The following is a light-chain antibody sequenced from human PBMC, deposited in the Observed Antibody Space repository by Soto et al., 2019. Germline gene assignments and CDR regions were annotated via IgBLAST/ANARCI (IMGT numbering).Light chain of an antibody. J-gene: IGKJ2*01. CDR1: QDISNY. CDR3: QQYDNLPLYT. V-gene: IGKV1-33*01. CDR2: DAS. Sequence: DIHMTQSPSSLSASLGDRVTITCRASQDISNYLNWYQQKPGKAPKLLIYDASNLETGVPSRFSGSGSGTDFTFTISSLQPEDIATYYCQQYDNLPLYTFGRGTKVDIK.